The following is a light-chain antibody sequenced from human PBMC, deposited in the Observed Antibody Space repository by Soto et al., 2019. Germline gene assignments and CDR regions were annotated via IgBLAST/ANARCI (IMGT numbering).Light chain of an antibody. V-gene: IGLV2-14*01. J-gene: IGLJ3*02. CDR2: EVS. Sequence: QSALTQPASVSGSPGQSITISCTGTSSDVGGYNYVSWYQQHPGKAPKLMIYEVSNRPSGVSNRFSGSKSGNTASLTISGLXXXXXXXYYCSSYTSSSTRVFGGGTKVTVL. CDR3: SSYTSSSTRV. CDR1: SSDVGGYNY.